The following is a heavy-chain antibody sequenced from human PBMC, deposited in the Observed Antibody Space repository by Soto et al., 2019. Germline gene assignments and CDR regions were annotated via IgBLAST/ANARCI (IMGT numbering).Heavy chain of an antibody. Sequence: ASVKVSCKASGYTFTANGLHWVRQAPGQNLEWMGWIHTANGDTAYSQEFQGRATFTRDISATTLYMELSSLRSEDTAVYYCARDTAMTPHYYFDYWGQGTLVTVSS. J-gene: IGHJ4*02. CDR2: IHTANGDT. D-gene: IGHD2-2*01. V-gene: IGHV1-3*04. CDR3: ARDTAMTPHYYFDY. CDR1: GYTFTANG.